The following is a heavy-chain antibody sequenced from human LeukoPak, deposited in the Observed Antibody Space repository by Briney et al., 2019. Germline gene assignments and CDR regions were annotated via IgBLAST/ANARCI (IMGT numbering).Heavy chain of an antibody. Sequence: GGSLRLSCVASGFTFSSYEMQWVRQAPGKGLEWVSYISNSGRTIHYADSAKGRFTISRDNAKSSLFLHMNSLRAEDTAVYYCARGDNSSTWNYSFDYWAQGTLVTVPS. CDR3: ARGDNSSTWNYSFDY. CDR2: ISNSGRTI. V-gene: IGHV3-48*03. D-gene: IGHD6-13*01. CDR1: GFTFSSYE. J-gene: IGHJ4*02.